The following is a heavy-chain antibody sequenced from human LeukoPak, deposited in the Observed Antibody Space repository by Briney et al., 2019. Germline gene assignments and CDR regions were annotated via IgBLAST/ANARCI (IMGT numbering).Heavy chain of an antibody. CDR1: GGSFSGYY. J-gene: IGHJ5*02. CDR2: INHSGST. Sequence: SETLSLTCAVYGGSFSGYYWSWIRQPPGKGLEWIREINHSGSTNYNPSLKGRVTISVDTSKNQFSLKLSSVTAADTAVYYCARSSGYTYGDYGGRGSWFDPWGQGTLVTVSS. CDR3: ARSSGYTYGDYGGRGSWFDP. D-gene: IGHD4-17*01. V-gene: IGHV4-34*01.